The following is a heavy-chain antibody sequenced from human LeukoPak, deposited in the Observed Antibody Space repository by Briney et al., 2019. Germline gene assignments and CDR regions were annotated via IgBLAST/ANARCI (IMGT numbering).Heavy chain of an antibody. Sequence: GGSLRLSCAASGFTGSTNYMNWVRQAPGKGLEWVSVIYSGGSTYYADSAKGRFTISRDNSKNTLYLQMNSLRAEDTAVYYSARDTVTTFRFRDYYYYGMDVWGQGTTVTVSS. CDR1: GFTGSTNY. V-gene: IGHV3-53*01. J-gene: IGHJ6*02. CDR2: IYSGGST. CDR3: ARDTVTTFRFRDYYYYGMDV. D-gene: IGHD4-17*01.